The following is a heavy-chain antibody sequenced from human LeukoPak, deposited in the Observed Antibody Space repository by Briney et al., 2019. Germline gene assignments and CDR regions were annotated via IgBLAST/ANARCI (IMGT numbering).Heavy chain of an antibody. J-gene: IGHJ4*02. D-gene: IGHD3-22*01. CDR1: GFTFRSYT. CDR2: ISSSSSYL. Sequence: GGSLRLSCATSGFTFRSYTMNWVRQAPGKGLEWVSSISSSSSYLYYADSMKGRFTISRDNAKNSLYLQMNSLRAEDTAVYYCARDFDSSGYPNSFDYWGQGTLVTVSS. V-gene: IGHV3-21*01. CDR3: ARDFDSSGYPNSFDY.